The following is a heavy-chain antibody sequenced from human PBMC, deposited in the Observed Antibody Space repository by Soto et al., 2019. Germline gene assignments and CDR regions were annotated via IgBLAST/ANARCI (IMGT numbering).Heavy chain of an antibody. J-gene: IGHJ3*02. Sequence: TLSLTCAVYGGSFSGYYWSWIRQPPGKGLEWIGEINHSGSTNYNPSLKSRVTISVDTSKNQFSLKLSSVTAAGTAVYYCARLGRVTISGVVIPDAFDIWGQGTMVTVSS. D-gene: IGHD3-3*01. CDR1: GGSFSGYY. V-gene: IGHV4-34*01. CDR2: INHSGST. CDR3: ARLGRVTISGVVIPDAFDI.